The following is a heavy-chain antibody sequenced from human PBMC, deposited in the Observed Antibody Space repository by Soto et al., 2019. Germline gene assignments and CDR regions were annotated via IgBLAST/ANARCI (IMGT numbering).Heavy chain of an antibody. J-gene: IGHJ4*02. CDR2: LSGSGTST. CDR1: GFSFVNYA. V-gene: IGHV3-23*01. CDR3: AKATTNGGWFNPFDS. Sequence: EVQLLESGGGLVQPGGSPRLSCAASGFSFVNYAMNWVRQAPGKGLEWVSGLSGSGTSTYYADSVKGRFTIPRDNSRDTLFLQMNSLTADDTAVYYCAKATTNGGWFNPFDSWGQGALVTVSS. D-gene: IGHD6-19*01.